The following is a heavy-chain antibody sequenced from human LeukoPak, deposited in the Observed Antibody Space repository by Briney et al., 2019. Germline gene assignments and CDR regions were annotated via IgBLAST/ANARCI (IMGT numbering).Heavy chain of an antibody. CDR2: ISPGGGSI. V-gene: IGHV3-11*01. CDR3: AIGRDIAVAGPGGYFDH. Sequence: GGSLRLSCAASGFTFSDYHMNWIRQAPGKGLESISYISPGGGSIYFADSVQGRFTLSRDYAKNSLYLHMNSLTAEDTALYYCAIGRDIAVAGPGGYFDHWGQGTLVTVSS. CDR1: GFTFSDYH. J-gene: IGHJ4*02. D-gene: IGHD6-19*01.